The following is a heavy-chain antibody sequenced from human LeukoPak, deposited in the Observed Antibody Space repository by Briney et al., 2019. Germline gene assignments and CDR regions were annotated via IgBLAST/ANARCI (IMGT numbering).Heavy chain of an antibody. V-gene: IGHV3-9*01. Sequence: GGSLRLSCAASGFTFDDYAMHWARQAPGKGLEWVSGISWNSGSIGYADSVKGRFTISRDNAKNSLYLQMNSLRAEDTALYYCAKDGQPTVTTVDYWGQGTLVTVSS. J-gene: IGHJ4*02. CDR2: ISWNSGSI. CDR1: GFTFDDYA. CDR3: AKDGQPTVTTVDY. D-gene: IGHD4-17*01.